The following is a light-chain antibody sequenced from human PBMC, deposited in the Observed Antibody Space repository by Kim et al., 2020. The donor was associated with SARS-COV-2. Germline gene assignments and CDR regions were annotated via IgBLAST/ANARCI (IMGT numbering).Light chain of an antibody. J-gene: IGLJ2*01. CDR2: QDT. Sequence: VSPGQTASSTCAGDKLGEKYACWYQQKPGQSPVLVIYQDTKRPSGIPERFSGSNSGNTATLTISGTQAMDEADYYCQTWDSITVVFGGGTQLTVL. CDR1: KLGEKY. CDR3: QTWDSITVV. V-gene: IGLV3-1*01.